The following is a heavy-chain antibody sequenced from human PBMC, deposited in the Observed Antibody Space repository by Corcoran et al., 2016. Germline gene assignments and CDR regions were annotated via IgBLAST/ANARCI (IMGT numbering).Heavy chain of an antibody. V-gene: IGHV1-69*06. J-gene: IGHJ2*01. D-gene: IGHD2-2*01. CDR3: ARGVTADSPALNWYFDL. CDR2: IIPIFGTA. CDR1: GGTFSSYA. Sequence: QVQLVQSGAEVKKPGSSVKVSCTASGGTFSSYAISWVRQAPGQGLEWMGGIIPIFGTANYAQKIQGRVTITADKSTSTAYMELSSLRSEDTAVYYCARGVTADSPALNWYFDLWGRGTLVTVSS.